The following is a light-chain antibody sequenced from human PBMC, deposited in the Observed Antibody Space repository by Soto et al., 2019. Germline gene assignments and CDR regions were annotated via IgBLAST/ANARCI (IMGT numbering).Light chain of an antibody. V-gene: IGLV2-11*01. J-gene: IGLJ3*02. CDR3: CSYAGSYTWV. Sequence: QSVLTQPRSVSGSPGQSVTISCTGTSSDVGNYNYVSWYQQHPGKAPKVMIYDVNKWPSGVPDRFSGSKSGNTASLTISGLQAEDEAYYYCCSYAGSYTWVFGGGTKLTVL. CDR1: SSDVGNYNY. CDR2: DVN.